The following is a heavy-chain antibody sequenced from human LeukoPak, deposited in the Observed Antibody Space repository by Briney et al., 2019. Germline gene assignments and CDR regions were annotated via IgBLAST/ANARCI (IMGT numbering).Heavy chain of an antibody. CDR2: IYYSGST. CDR3: ASGGAGNWYFDL. CDR1: GGSISSSSYY. J-gene: IGHJ2*01. D-gene: IGHD3-16*01. Sequence: SETLSLTCTVSGGSISSSSYYWGWIRQPPGKGLEWIGSIYYSGSTYYNPSLKSRVTISVDTSKNQFSLKLSSVTAADTAVYYCASGGAGNWYFDLWGRGTLVTVSS. V-gene: IGHV4-39*07.